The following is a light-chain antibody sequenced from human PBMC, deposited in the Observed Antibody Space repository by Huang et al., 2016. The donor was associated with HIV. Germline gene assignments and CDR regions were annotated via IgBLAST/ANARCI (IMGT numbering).Light chain of an antibody. J-gene: IGKJ4*01. CDR3: QQSFSTLT. Sequence: DIQMTQSPSSLSASVGDSVSISCRATENITSFLYWYHQKPGTAPRLLIYGTSTLQSGVPSRFSGHGSGTDFTLTIRSLQPEDIGTYYCQQSFSTLTFGGGTKVQIK. CDR2: GTS. CDR1: ENITSF. V-gene: IGKV1-39*01.